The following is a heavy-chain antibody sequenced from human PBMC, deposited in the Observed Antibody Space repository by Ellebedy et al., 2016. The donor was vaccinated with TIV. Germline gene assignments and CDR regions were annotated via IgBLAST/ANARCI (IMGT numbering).Heavy chain of an antibody. V-gene: IGHV3-23*01. CDR2: ITQSGGNT. Sequence: GESLKISCAASGFTLPSYSINWVLPAPGKGLVWVSSITQSGGNTYYADYVKGRFTISRDNSKDTLYLQMNSLRAEDTAIYFCARDPVGVGPAFDVWGQGTMVTVSS. CDR3: ARDPVGVGPAFDV. D-gene: IGHD4-23*01. CDR1: GFTLPSYS. J-gene: IGHJ3*01.